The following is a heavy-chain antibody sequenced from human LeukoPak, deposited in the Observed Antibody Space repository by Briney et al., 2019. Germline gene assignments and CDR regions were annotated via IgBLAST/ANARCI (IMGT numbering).Heavy chain of an antibody. D-gene: IGHD3-22*01. Sequence: SETLSLTWAVYGGSFSGYYWSWIRQPPGKGLEWIGEINHSGSTNYNPSPKSRVTISVDTSKNQFSLKLSSVTAADTAVYYCARGPSNYYDSIYQYFQDWGQGTLVTVSS. CDR2: INHSGST. V-gene: IGHV4-34*01. J-gene: IGHJ1*01. CDR3: ARGPSNYYDSIYQYFQD. CDR1: GGSFSGYY.